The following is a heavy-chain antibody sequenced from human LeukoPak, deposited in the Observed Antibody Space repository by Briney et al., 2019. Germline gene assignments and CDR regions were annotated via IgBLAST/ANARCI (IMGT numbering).Heavy chain of an antibody. CDR1: GYTFNGYY. CDR2: INPNGGST. Sequence: ASVKVSCKASGYTFNGYYIHWVRQAPGQGLEWMGIINPNGGSTSYAQKFQGRVTMTRDTSTSTVYMELSSLTSEDPAVYYCASWLRGVIGAFDIWGQGTMVTVSS. D-gene: IGHD3-10*01. CDR3: ASWLRGVIGAFDI. V-gene: IGHV1-46*02. J-gene: IGHJ3*02.